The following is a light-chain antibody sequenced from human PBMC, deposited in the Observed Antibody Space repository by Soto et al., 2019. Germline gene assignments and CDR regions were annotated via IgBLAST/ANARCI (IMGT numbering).Light chain of an antibody. CDR3: QQYGSSPWT. CDR2: GAS. CDR1: QSVSRSY. V-gene: IGKV3-20*01. J-gene: IGKJ1*01. Sequence: EMVLTQSPGTVSLSPGERATLSCRASQSVSRSYLAWYQQKPGQAPRLLIYGASSRATGIPDRFSGSGSGTDFTLTISRLEPEDFAVYYCQQYGSSPWTFGQGTKVDI.